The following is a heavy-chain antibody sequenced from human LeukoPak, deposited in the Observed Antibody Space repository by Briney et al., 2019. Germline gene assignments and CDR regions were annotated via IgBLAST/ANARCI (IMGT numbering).Heavy chain of an antibody. V-gene: IGHV1-69*13. J-gene: IGHJ6*02. CDR3: ARDRGSTHYYYGMDV. D-gene: IGHD2-15*01. Sequence: ASVKVSCKASGGTLSSYAISWVRQAPGQGLEWMGGIIPIFGTANYAQKFQGRVTITADESTSTAYMELSSLRSEDTAVYYCARDRGSTHYYYGMDVWGQGTTVTVSS. CDR1: GGTLSSYA. CDR2: IIPIFGTA.